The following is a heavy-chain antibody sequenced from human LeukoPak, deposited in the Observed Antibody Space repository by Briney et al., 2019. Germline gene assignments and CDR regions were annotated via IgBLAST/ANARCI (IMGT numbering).Heavy chain of an antibody. V-gene: IGHV4-34*01. J-gene: IGHJ4*02. Sequence: PSETLSLTCAVYGGSFSGYYWSWIRQPPGKGLEWIGEINHSGSTNYNPSLKSRVTISVDTSKNQFSLKLSSVTAADTAVYYCARSTTVVIYYFDYWGQGTLVTASS. CDR2: INHSGST. CDR1: GGSFSGYY. CDR3: ARSTTVVIYYFDY. D-gene: IGHD4-17*01.